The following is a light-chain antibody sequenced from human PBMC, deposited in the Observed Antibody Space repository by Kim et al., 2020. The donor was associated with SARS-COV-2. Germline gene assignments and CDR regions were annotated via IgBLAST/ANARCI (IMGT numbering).Light chain of an antibody. CDR2: GAS. CDR3: QQHGNYPIT. J-gene: IGKJ5*01. CDR1: QGISNY. V-gene: IGKV1-17*03. Sequence: DIQMTQSPSAMSASVGDRVTITCRASQGISNYLAWFQQKPGRVPKRLIYGASILHSGVPSRFSGGGSGTEFTLTISSLQPEDFATYYCQQHGNYPITFGQGTRLEIK.